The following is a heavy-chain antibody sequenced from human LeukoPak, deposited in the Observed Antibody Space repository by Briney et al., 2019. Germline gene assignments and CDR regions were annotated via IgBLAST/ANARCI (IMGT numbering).Heavy chain of an antibody. V-gene: IGHV1-18*01. D-gene: IGHD5-18*01. Sequence: ASVKVSCKASGYTFTSYGISWVRQAPGQGLEWMGWISAYNGNTNYAQKLQGRVTMTTDTSTSTAYMELRSLRAEDTAVYYCAKDVDAAMVNDAFDIWGQGTMVTVSS. CDR3: AKDVDAAMVNDAFDI. CDR1: GYTFTSYG. J-gene: IGHJ3*02. CDR2: ISAYNGNT.